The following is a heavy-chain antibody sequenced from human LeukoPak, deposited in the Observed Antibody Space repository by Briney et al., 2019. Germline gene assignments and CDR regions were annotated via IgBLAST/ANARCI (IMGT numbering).Heavy chain of an antibody. CDR3: ARHIGTGWYWAFDI. CDR2: THINGNI. CDR1: GGSISGFF. Sequence: SETLSLTCTVSGGSISGFFWSWIRQSPGKGLEWIGHTHINGNISYNPSLNSRVTISLDTSKMQFSLKLDSATAADTAVYYCARHIGTGWYWAFDIWGQGTLVTVSS. J-gene: IGHJ3*02. D-gene: IGHD6-19*01. V-gene: IGHV4-4*08.